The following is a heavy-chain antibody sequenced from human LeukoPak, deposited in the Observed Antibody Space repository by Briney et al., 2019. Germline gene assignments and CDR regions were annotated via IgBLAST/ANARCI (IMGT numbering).Heavy chain of an antibody. D-gene: IGHD5-18*01. CDR3: AKGPDTAMDPAYFDY. V-gene: IGHV3-23*01. CDR1: GFTFSSYA. J-gene: IGHJ4*02. CDR2: ISGSGGST. Sequence: GGSLRLSCAASGFTFSSYAMSWVRQAPGKGLEWVSAISGSGGSTYYADSAKGRFTISRDSSKNTLNLQMNSLRAEDTAVYYCAKGPDTAMDPAYFDYWGQGTLVTVSS.